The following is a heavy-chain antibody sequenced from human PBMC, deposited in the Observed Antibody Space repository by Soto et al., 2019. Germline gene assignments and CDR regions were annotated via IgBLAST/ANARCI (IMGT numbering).Heavy chain of an antibody. CDR1: GFTFDDNA. D-gene: IGHD3-16*01. V-gene: IGHV3-9*01. CDR2: INWKSDI. CDR3: AISQDRGGRTTFIY. Sequence: PGGSLRLSCAVSGFTFDDNAMHWVRQAPGKGLEWVSGINWKSDIGYADSVKGRSTISRDNAENSLYLQMNSLKAEDTALYYCAISQDRGGRTTFIYWGQGTQVTVSS. J-gene: IGHJ4*01.